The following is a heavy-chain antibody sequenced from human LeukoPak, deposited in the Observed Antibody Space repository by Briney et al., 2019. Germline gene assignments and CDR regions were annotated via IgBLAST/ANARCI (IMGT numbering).Heavy chain of an antibody. D-gene: IGHD6-13*01. Sequence: SETLSLTCAVYIDSFTNYYWNWIRQTPGKGLEWIGEVNDSGGTNINPSLRSRVILSVDTSKNQFSLKLISVTAADTAVYYCARGYSSSWYFNWFDPWGQGTLVTVSS. CDR1: IDSFTNYY. J-gene: IGHJ5*02. CDR3: ARGYSSSWYFNWFDP. CDR2: VNDSGGT. V-gene: IGHV4-34*01.